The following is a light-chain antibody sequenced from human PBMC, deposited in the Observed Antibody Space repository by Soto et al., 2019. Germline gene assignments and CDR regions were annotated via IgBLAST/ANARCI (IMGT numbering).Light chain of an antibody. J-gene: IGKJ4*01. Sequence: DIVLTQSPCTLSLSPGERATLSCRASLSVGTFLAWYQQKPGQAPRLLIYDASNRATGIPARFSGSGSETDFTLTISSLQSEDFAVYYCQQYNNGPPLTFGGGTKVDI. CDR3: QQYNNGPPLT. V-gene: IGKV3D-15*01. CDR2: DAS. CDR1: LSVGTF.